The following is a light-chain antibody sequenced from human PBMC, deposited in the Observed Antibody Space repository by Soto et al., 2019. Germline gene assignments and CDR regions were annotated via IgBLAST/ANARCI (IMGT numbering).Light chain of an antibody. CDR1: QSVSSNY. V-gene: IGKV3-20*01. CDR2: GVS. Sequence: EIVLTQSPGTLSLSPVERATLSCRASQSVSSNYLAWYQQKPGQAPRLLMYGVSSRASGVPDRFSGSGSGTDFTLSISGLEPEDFAVYSCQQYGTLPWTFGQGTKVDIK. CDR3: QQYGTLPWT. J-gene: IGKJ1*01.